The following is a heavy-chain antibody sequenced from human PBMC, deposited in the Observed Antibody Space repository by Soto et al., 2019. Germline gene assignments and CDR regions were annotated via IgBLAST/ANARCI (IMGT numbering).Heavy chain of an antibody. CDR3: ARDREEYCSGGSCYSLWFDP. CDR1: GGPISSYY. V-gene: IGHV4-4*07. Sequence: PSETLSLTCTVSGGPISSYYWSWIRQPAGKGLEWIGRIYTSGSTNYNPSLKSRVTMSVDTSKNQFSLKLSSVTAADTAVYYCARDREEYCSGGSCYSLWFDPWGQGTLVTVSS. D-gene: IGHD2-15*01. J-gene: IGHJ5*02. CDR2: IYTSGST.